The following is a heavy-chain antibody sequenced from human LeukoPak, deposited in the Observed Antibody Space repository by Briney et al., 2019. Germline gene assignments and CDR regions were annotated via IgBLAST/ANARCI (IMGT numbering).Heavy chain of an antibody. J-gene: IGHJ5*02. V-gene: IGHV3-64D*06. D-gene: IGHD3-10*01. CDR3: VKGSYYYGSGSYYFGWFDP. Sequence: GGSLRLSCSASGFTFSSYAMHWVRQAPGKGLEYVSAISSNGGSTYYADSVKGRFTISRDNSKNTLYLQMSSLRVEDTAVYYCVKGSYYYGSGSYYFGWFDPWGQGTLVTVSS. CDR2: ISSNGGST. CDR1: GFTFSSYA.